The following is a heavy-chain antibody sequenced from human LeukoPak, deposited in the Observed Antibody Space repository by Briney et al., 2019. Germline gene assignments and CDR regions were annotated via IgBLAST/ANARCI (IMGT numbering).Heavy chain of an antibody. J-gene: IGHJ6*02. CDR3: AREPEDYYYYYGMDV. CDR2: IWYDGSNK. Sequence: PGGSLRLSCAASGFTFSSYGMHWVRQAPGKGLEWVAVIWYDGSNKYYADSVKGRFTISRDNSKNTLYLQMNSLRAEDTAVYYCAREPEDYYYYYGMDVWGQGTTVTVSS. V-gene: IGHV3-33*01. CDR1: GFTFSSYG.